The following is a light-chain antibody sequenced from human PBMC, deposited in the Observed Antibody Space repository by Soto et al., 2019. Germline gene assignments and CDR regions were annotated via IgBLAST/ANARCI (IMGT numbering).Light chain of an antibody. V-gene: IGKV3-11*01. CDR2: DAS. CDR1: QSVSSY. J-gene: IGKJ4*01. CDR3: QQRSNWPS. Sequence: EIVLTQSPATLYLSPGERATLSCRASQSVSSYLAWYQKKPGQAPRLLINDASNRATGIPARFRGSGSGTDFTLTIRRLEPEDFAVYYCQQRSNWPSFGGGTKVEIK.